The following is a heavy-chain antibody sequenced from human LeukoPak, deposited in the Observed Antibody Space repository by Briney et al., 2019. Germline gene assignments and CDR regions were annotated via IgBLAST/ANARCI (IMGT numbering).Heavy chain of an antibody. D-gene: IGHD2-2*01. CDR3: ARSAGYCSSTSCLYNWFDL. J-gene: IGHJ5*02. CDR2: INHSGST. V-gene: IGHV4-34*01. Sequence: PSETLSLTCAVYGGSFSGYYWSWIRQPPGKGLEWIGEINHSGSTNYNPSLKSRVTISVDTSKNQFSLKLSSVTAADTAVYYCARSAGYCSSTSCLYNWFDLWGQGTLVTVSS. CDR1: GGSFSGYY.